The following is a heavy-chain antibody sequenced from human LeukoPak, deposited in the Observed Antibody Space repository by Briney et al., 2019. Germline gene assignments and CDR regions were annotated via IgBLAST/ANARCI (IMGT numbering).Heavy chain of an antibody. Sequence: PGGSLRLSCAASGFTFGTYSMAWVRQAPGRGLEWVSSISSTNNYIYYAASMKGRFTISRDNAKNSLFLQMSSLTAEDTAMYYCAREWSTTDISPPFEFWGQGTLVTVSS. D-gene: IGHD1-1*01. J-gene: IGHJ4*02. CDR2: ISSTNNYI. V-gene: IGHV3-21*04. CDR1: GFTFGTYS. CDR3: AREWSTTDISPPFEF.